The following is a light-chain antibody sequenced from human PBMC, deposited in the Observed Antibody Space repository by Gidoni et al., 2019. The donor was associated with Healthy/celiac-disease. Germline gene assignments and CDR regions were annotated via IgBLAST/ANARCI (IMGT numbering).Light chain of an antibody. CDR3: QQCGSSLFT. V-gene: IGKV3-20*01. CDR2: GAS. Sequence: EIVLTQSPGTLSWSPGESATLSCRASQSVSSSYLAWYQQKPGQAPRLLIYGASSRATGIPDRFSGSGSGTDFTLTISRLEPEDFAVYYCQQCGSSLFTFGPGTKVDIK. J-gene: IGKJ3*01. CDR1: QSVSSSY.